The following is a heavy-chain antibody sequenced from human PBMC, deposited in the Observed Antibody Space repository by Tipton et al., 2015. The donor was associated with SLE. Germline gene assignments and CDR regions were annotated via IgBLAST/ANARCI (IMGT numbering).Heavy chain of an antibody. CDR3: AGRGYSYGGAFDI. V-gene: IGHV4-59*11. D-gene: IGHD5-18*01. J-gene: IGHJ3*02. CDR2: IYYSGST. Sequence: TLSLTCTVSGNSISSHYWNWIRQPPAKGLEWIGYIYYSGSTNYNPSLKSRVTISVDTSKNQFSLKLTSVTAADTAVYYCAGRGYSYGGAFDIWGQGTMVTVSS. CDR1: GNSISSHY.